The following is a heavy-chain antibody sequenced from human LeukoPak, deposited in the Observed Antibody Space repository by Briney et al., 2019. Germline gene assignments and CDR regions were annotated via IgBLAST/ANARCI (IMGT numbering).Heavy chain of an antibody. V-gene: IGHV1-69*13. CDR3: AREGSYCSGGSCYYDY. CDR2: IIPIFGTA. Sequence: ASVKVCCKASGGTFSSYAISWVRQAPGQGLEWMGGIIPIFGTANYAQKFQGRVTITADESTSTAYMELSSLRSEDTAVYYCAREGSYCSGGSCYYDYWGQGTLVTVSS. J-gene: IGHJ4*02. D-gene: IGHD2-15*01. CDR1: GGTFSSYA.